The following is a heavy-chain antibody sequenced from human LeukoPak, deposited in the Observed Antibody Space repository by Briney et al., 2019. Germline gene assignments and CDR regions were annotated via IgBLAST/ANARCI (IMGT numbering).Heavy chain of an antibody. CDR2: IYYSGST. J-gene: IGHJ4*02. Sequence: PSETLSLTCTVSDGSISSYYWSWIRQPPGKGLEWIGYIYYSGSTNYNPSLKSRVTISVDTSKNQFSLKLSSVTAADTAVYYCAGAYYDFWSGPYYFDYWGQGTLVTVSS. CDR1: DGSISSYY. CDR3: AGAYYDFWSGPYYFDY. V-gene: IGHV4-59*01. D-gene: IGHD3-3*01.